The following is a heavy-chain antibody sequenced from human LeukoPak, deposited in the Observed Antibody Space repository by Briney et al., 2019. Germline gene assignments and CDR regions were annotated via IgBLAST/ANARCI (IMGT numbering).Heavy chain of an antibody. V-gene: IGHV3-21*01. CDR3: ARVPRLGYCSGGSCYSSPYYFDY. CDR1: GFTFSSYG. Sequence: GGSLRLSCAASGFTFSSYGMHWVRQAPGKGLEWVSSISSSSSYIYYADSVKGRFTISRDNAKNSLYLQMNSLRAEDTAVYYCARVPRLGYCSGGSCYSSPYYFDYWGQGTLVTVSS. CDR2: ISSSSSYI. J-gene: IGHJ4*02. D-gene: IGHD2-15*01.